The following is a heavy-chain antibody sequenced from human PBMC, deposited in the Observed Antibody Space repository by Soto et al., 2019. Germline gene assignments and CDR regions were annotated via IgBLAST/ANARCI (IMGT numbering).Heavy chain of an antibody. V-gene: IGHV1-18*01. CDR1: GYTFTNFG. Sequence: GASVKVSCKASGYTFTNFGVTWVRRAPGQGLEWMGWISAYTDTPNYAQKFQGRVTITADKSTSTAYMELSSLRSEDTAVYYCARAFYYYGSGSYFQNFDYWGQGTLVTVSS. D-gene: IGHD3-10*01. J-gene: IGHJ4*02. CDR2: ISAYTDTP. CDR3: ARAFYYYGSGSYFQNFDY.